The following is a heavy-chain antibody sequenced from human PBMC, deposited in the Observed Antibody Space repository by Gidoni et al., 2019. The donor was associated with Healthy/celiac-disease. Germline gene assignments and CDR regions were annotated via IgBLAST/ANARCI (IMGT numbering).Heavy chain of an antibody. D-gene: IGHD3-10*01. CDR1: GDSVSTNSPA. V-gene: IGHV6-1*01. CDR3: ARDGGSTMVRGENWFDP. Sequence: QVQLQQSGPGLVKPSQTLSLTCAISGDSVSTNSPAWNWIRQSPSRGLEWLGRTYYRAKWYNDYAVSVKSRITINPDTSKNQFSLQLNSVTPEDTAVYYCARDGGSTMVRGENWFDPWGQGTLVTVSS. CDR2: TYYRAKWYN. J-gene: IGHJ5*02.